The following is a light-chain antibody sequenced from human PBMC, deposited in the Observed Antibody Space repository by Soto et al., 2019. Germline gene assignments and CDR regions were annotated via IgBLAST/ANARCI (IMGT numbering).Light chain of an antibody. V-gene: IGLV2-14*01. CDR3: SSKSPDF. Sequence: QSALTQPASVSGSPGQSITISCTGTSSGSRDYNYVSWYQQLPGNAPKLIMYEVSNRPSGISNRFSGSKSGNTASLTISGLQAEDEADYYCSSKSPDFFGTGTKVTVL. CDR2: EVS. J-gene: IGLJ1*01. CDR1: SSGSRDYNY.